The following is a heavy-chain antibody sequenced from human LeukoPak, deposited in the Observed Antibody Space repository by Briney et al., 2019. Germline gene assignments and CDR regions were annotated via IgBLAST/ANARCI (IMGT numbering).Heavy chain of an antibody. CDR2: INPNSGGT. J-gene: IGHJ5*02. CDR3: ARGYIVVVPAARGWFDP. Sequence: GASVKVSCKASGYTFTGYYMHWLRQAPGQGLEWMGWINPNSGGTNYAQKFQGRVTMTRDTSISTAYMELSRLRSDDTAVYYCARGYIVVVPAARGWFDPWGQGTLVTVSS. CDR1: GYTFTGYY. D-gene: IGHD2-2*01. V-gene: IGHV1-2*02.